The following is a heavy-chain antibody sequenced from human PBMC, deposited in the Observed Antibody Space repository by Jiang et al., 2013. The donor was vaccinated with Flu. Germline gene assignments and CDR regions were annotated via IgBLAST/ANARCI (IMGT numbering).Heavy chain of an antibody. CDR1: GDSVSSKSAT. CDR2: TYYRSKWSN. J-gene: IGHJ4*02. V-gene: IGHV6-1*01. Sequence: QTLSLTCAISGDSVSSKSATWNWIRQSPSRGLEWLGRTYYRSKWSNDYAVSVKSRITINPDTSKNQFSLQLNSMTPDDTAVYYCARGGGAIDYWGQGTLVTVSS. CDR3: ARGGGAIDY. D-gene: IGHD1-26*01.